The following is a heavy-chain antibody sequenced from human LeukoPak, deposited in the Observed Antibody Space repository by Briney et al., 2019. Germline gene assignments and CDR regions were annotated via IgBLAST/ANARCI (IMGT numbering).Heavy chain of an antibody. J-gene: IGHJ4*02. V-gene: IGHV4-4*07. CDR1: GDAISNYF. Sequence: SETLSLTCTVSGDAISNYFWSWIRQPAEKGLEWIGRIYTSGSTDYNPSLRSRVTMSVDTSKNQFSLKLWSVTAADTAVYYCARESKSYDGSGFYHDSWGQGTLVTVSS. CDR3: ARESKSYDGSGFYHDS. D-gene: IGHD3-22*01. CDR2: IYTSGST.